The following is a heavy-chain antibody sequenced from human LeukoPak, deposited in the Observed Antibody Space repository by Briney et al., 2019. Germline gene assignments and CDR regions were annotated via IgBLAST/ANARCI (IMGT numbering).Heavy chain of an antibody. V-gene: IGHV4-59*08. Sequence: SETLSLTCTVSGGSISSYYWSWIRQPPGKGPEWIGYIYYSGSTNYNPSLKSRVTISVDTSKNQSSLKLSSVTAADTAVYYCAGGGYSYGPIDYWGQGTLVTVSS. CDR1: GGSISSYY. J-gene: IGHJ4*02. CDR3: AGGGYSYGPIDY. D-gene: IGHD5-18*01. CDR2: IYYSGST.